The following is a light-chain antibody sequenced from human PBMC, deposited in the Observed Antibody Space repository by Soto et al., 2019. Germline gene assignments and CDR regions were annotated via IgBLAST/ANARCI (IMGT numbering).Light chain of an antibody. Sequence: DIVLTQSPESLAVSLGERATINCNSSQSILYSGNNQNYLNWYQQKPGHPPNLLIYWASTREFGFPDRFSGSGSGTDFTLTISSLQAEDVAVYYCQQYYSAPYTFGQGTKLEIK. V-gene: IGKV4-1*01. CDR2: WAS. CDR3: QQYYSAPYT. J-gene: IGKJ2*01. CDR1: QSILYSGNNQNY.